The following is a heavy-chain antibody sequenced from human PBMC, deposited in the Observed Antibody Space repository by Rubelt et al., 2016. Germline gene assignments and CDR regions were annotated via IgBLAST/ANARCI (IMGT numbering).Heavy chain of an antibody. CDR2: VNHGGST. CDR3: ARSSGYDYVYDY. V-gene: IGHV4-38-2*02. D-gene: IGHD5-12*01. Sequence: QLQLQESGPGLVKSSETLSLTCTVSGGSIISGYYWGWIRQTPAKGLEWLGEVNHGGSTNHNPSLKSRVTIAVDTSKNQISRKVRAVTAADTAIYYWARSSGYDYVYDYWGQGTLVTVSS. CDR1: GGSIISGYY. J-gene: IGHJ4*02.